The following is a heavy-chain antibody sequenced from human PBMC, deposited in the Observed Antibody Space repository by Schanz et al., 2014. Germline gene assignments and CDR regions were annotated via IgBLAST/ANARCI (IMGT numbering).Heavy chain of an antibody. CDR3: AKDSTHIDIVLVPTAIDY. D-gene: IGHD2-2*01. Sequence: VQLVESGGGVVQPGRSLRLSCAASGFTFSSYGMHWVRQAPGKGLEWVSYICSSGNTIYYADSVKGRFTISRDNAKNSLYLQMNSLRAEDTAVYYCAKDSTHIDIVLVPTAIDYWGQGTLVTVSS. CDR2: ICSSGNTI. J-gene: IGHJ4*02. CDR1: GFTFSSYG. V-gene: IGHV3-48*04.